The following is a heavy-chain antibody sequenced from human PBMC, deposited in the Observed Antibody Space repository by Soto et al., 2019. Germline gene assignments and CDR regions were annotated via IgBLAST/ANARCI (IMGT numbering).Heavy chain of an antibody. D-gene: IGHD6-19*01. CDR1: GYTFTSYG. CDR2: ISAYNGNT. V-gene: IGHV1-18*04. CDR3: GRSIGVAGPQGADFDY. J-gene: IGHJ4*02. Sequence: QVQLVQSGAEVKKPGASVKVSCKASGYTFTSYGISWVRQAPGQGLEWMGWISAYNGNTNYAQKLQGRVTMTTDTSTSTAHKELRSLRSDETAVDYCGRSIGVAGPQGADFDYWGQGTLVTVSS.